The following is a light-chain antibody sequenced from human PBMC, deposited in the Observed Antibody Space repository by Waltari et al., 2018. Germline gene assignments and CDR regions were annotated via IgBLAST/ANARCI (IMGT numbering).Light chain of an antibody. Sequence: DIVMTQSPDSLAVSLGERATINCTSSQNVLYSSNNKNYLGWYQQKAGQPPKLPIYWASTRESGVPDRVSGSGSGTDFTLTISSLQAEDVAVYYCQQYYDTPWTFGQGTKVEIK. CDR3: QQYYDTPWT. V-gene: IGKV4-1*01. CDR1: QNVLYSSNNKNY. CDR2: WAS. J-gene: IGKJ1*01.